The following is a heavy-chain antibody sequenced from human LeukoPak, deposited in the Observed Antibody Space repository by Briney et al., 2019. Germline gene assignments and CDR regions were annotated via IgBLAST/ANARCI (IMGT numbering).Heavy chain of an antibody. CDR2: INPNSGGT. Sequence: GSVKVSCKASGYTFTGYYMHWVRQAPGQGLEWMGWINPNSGGTNYAQKFQGRVTMTRDTSISTAYMELSRLRSDDTAVYYCARAYCSGGSCSAGIDYWGQGTLVTVSS. D-gene: IGHD2-15*01. V-gene: IGHV1-2*02. J-gene: IGHJ4*02. CDR1: GYTFTGYY. CDR3: ARAYCSGGSCSAGIDY.